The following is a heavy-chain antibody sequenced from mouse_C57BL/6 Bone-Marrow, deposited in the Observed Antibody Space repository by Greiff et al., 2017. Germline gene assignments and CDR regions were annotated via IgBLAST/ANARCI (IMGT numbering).Heavy chain of an antibody. CDR2: ISSGGSYI. D-gene: IGHD1-1*01. CDR1: GFTFSSYG. V-gene: IGHV5-6*01. CDR3: ARHCYGSSFDY. Sequence: EVQVVESGGDLVKPGGSLKLSCAASGFTFSSYGMPWVRQTPDKRLEWVATISSGGSYIYSLDSVKGRFTISRDNAKNTLYLKMSSLKSEDTAMYYCARHCYGSSFDYWGQGTTLTVSS. J-gene: IGHJ2*01.